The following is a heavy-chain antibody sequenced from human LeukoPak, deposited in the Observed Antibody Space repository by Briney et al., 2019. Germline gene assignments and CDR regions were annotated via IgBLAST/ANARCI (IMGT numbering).Heavy chain of an antibody. Sequence: GGSLRLSCAASGFTFSNYWMNWVRQAPGKGLEWVANIKQDGSEKYYVDSVKGRFTISRDNAKNSLYLQMNSLRAEDTAVYYCARVRGSGSYYRPYDAFDIWGQGTMVTVSS. CDR1: GFTFSNYW. V-gene: IGHV3-7*01. CDR2: IKQDGSEK. D-gene: IGHD3-10*01. J-gene: IGHJ3*02. CDR3: ARVRGSGSYYRPYDAFDI.